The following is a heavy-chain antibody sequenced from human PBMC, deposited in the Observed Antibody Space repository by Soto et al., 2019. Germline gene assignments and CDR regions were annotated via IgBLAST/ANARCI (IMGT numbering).Heavy chain of an antibody. Sequence: VSVKVSCKASGYTFTSYGISWVRQAPGQGLEWMGWISAYNGNTNYAQKLQGRVTMTTDTSTSTAYMELRSLRSDDTAVYYCARAYYDFWSGYKHYYYMDVWSKGTTVTVSS. CDR2: ISAYNGNT. J-gene: IGHJ6*03. CDR3: ARAYYDFWSGYKHYYYMDV. V-gene: IGHV1-18*01. D-gene: IGHD3-3*01. CDR1: GYTFTSYG.